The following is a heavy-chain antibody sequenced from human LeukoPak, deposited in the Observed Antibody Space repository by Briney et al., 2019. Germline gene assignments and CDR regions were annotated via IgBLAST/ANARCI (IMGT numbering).Heavy chain of an antibody. CDR1: GYTFTNYA. V-gene: IGHV7-4-1*02. Sequence: GASVKVSCKASGYTFTNYAMNWVRQAPGQGLEWMGWINTNTGNPTYAQGFTGRFVFSLDTSVSTAYLQINSLKAEDTAVYYCARDPETTVTTSVDYWGQGTLVTVSS. CDR3: ARDPETTVTTSVDY. CDR2: INTNTGNP. J-gene: IGHJ4*02. D-gene: IGHD4-17*01.